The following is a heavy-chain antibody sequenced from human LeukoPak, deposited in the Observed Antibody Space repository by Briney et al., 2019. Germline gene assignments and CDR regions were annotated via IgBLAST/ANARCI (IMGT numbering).Heavy chain of an antibody. Sequence: GGSLRLSCVASGFTFSTYGMHWVRQAPGKGLEWVAVISYDGSKKYYGDSVKGRFTVSRDNSKNTLPLQMNSLRPEDTAIYYCAKEVIGLSFFQHWGQGALVTVSS. D-gene: IGHD3/OR15-3a*01. J-gene: IGHJ1*01. V-gene: IGHV3-30*18. CDR1: GFTFSTYG. CDR2: ISYDGSKK. CDR3: AKEVIGLSFFQH.